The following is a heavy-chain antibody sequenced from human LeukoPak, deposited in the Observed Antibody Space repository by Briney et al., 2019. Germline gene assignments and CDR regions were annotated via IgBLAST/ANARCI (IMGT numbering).Heavy chain of an antibody. CDR3: ARVPSFYCSGGSCYVADY. J-gene: IGHJ4*02. CDR2: ISSSGSTI. V-gene: IGHV3-11*04. Sequence: PGGSLRLSCAASGFTFSDYYMSWIRQAPGKGLEWVSYISSSGSTIYYADSVKGRFTISRDNAKNSLYLQMNSLRAEDTAVYYCARVPSFYCSGGSCYVADYWGQGTLVTVSS. D-gene: IGHD2-15*01. CDR1: GFTFSDYY.